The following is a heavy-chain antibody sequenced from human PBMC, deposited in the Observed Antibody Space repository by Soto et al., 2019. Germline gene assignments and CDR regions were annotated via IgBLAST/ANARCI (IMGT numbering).Heavy chain of an antibody. CDR2: SYYSGST. V-gene: IGHV4-59*01. CDR1: GGSISSYY. J-gene: IGHJ4*02. CDR3: ARADWIFELVISTQPYYFDY. Sequence: QVQLQESGPGLVKPSETLSLTCTVSGGSISSYYWSWIRQPSGKGLEWIGYSYYSGSTNNNPPLQVLVTVSGDTSKGQFALKLSAVTAADTAVYCCARADWIFELVISTQPYYFDYWGQGALITVIS. D-gene: IGHD3-3*01.